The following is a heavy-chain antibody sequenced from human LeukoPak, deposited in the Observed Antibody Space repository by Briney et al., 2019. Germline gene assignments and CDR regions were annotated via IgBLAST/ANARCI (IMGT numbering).Heavy chain of an antibody. J-gene: IGHJ4*02. CDR2: ISSSSVYI. V-gene: IGHV3-21*01. CDR1: GFTSRIYN. Sequence: GTLRLSSAASGFTSRIYNMNSVSQTPVKGVEWVSSISSSSVYISYADSVRGRFTISRDNAKNSLFLQMNSLRAEDTAVYYCARADVMGGQGTLVTVSS. CDR3: ARADVM. D-gene: IGHD3-16*01.